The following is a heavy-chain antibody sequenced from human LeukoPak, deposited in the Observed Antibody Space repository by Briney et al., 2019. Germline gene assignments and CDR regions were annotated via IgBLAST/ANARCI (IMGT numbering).Heavy chain of an antibody. D-gene: IGHD3-22*01. Sequence: VGSLRLSCAASGFTFSSYAMSWVRQAPGKGLEWVSAISGRGGSTYYADSVKGRFTISRDNSKNTLYLQMNSLRAEDTAVYYCAKDQYYYDSSGYYPDAFDIWGQGTMVTVSS. J-gene: IGHJ3*02. CDR1: GFTFSSYA. CDR3: AKDQYYYDSSGYYPDAFDI. CDR2: ISGRGGST. V-gene: IGHV3-23*01.